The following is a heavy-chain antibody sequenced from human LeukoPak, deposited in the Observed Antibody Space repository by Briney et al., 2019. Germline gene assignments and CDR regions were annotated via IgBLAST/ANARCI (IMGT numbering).Heavy chain of an antibody. Sequence: GGSLRLSCVASGFPSSSYWMTWVRQAPGKGREWVANIKQDGSKKSYVDSVKGRCTITRDNAKNSLYLQMNSLRAEDTAIYYCTRVGYIDEGIDYWGQGTLVTVSS. CDR2: IKQDGSKK. V-gene: IGHV3-7*04. D-gene: IGHD5-24*01. J-gene: IGHJ4*02. CDR3: TRVGYIDEGIDY. CDR1: GFPSSSYW.